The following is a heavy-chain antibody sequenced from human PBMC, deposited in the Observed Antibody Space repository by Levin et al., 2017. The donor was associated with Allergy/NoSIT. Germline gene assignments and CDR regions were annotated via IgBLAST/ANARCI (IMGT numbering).Heavy chain of an antibody. CDR2: ISSDGSSK. V-gene: IGHV3-30*18. CDR1: GFTFTGYG. J-gene: IGHJ4*02. Sequence: GGSLRLSCAASGFTFTGYGIHWVRQAPGKGLEWVAIISSDGSSKYADSVKGRFTISRDNSKNTVYLQMSSLRAEDTAVYYCANGLCGTACYLLDNWGQGTPVTVSS. CDR3: ANGLCGTACYLLDN. D-gene: IGHD2-15*01.